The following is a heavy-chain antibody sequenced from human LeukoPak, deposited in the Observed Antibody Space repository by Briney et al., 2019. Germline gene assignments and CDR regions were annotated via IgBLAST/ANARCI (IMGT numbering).Heavy chain of an antibody. CDR2: IYSGGST. V-gene: IGHV3-53*01. J-gene: IGHJ4*02. D-gene: IGHD3-22*01. Sequence: GGSLRLSCAASGFTVSSNYMSWVRQAPGKGLEWVSVIYSGGSTYYADSVKGRFTISRDNSKNTLYLQMNSLRAEDTAVYYCAKDLDYDSPFDYWGQGTLVTVSS. CDR3: AKDLDYDSPFDY. CDR1: GFTVSSNY.